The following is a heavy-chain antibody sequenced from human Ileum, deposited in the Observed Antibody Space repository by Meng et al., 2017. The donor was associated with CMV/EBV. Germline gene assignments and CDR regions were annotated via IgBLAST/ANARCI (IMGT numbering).Heavy chain of an antibody. D-gene: IGHD3/OR15-3a*01. J-gene: IGHJ4*02. Sequence: SGGSIGSSDYYWAWIRQPPGKGPEWIGSFFSGGTTFYSPPLKSRVTISVGTSKNHFSLKLTSVTAADTAVYFCARLHPHLNFGTTPDYWGQGTLVTVSS. CDR3: ARLHPHLNFGTTPDY. V-gene: IGHV4-39*02. CDR1: GGSIGSSDYY. CDR2: FFSGGTT.